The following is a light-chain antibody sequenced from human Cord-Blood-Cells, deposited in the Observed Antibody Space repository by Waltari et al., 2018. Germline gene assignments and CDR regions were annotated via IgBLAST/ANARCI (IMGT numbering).Light chain of an antibody. CDR2: GAS. V-gene: IGKV3-15*01. CDR3: QQYNNWPRVFN. J-gene: IGKJ3*01. CDR1: QSVSSN. Sequence: EIVMTQSPATLSVSPGERATLSCRASQSVSSNLAWYQQKPGQAPRLLIYGASTRATGIPARFSGSGSGTEFTLTISSLQSEDFAVYYCQQYNNWPRVFNFGPGTKVDIK.